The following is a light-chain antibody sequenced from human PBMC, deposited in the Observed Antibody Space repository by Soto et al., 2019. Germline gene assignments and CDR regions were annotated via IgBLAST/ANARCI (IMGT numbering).Light chain of an antibody. CDR2: SNN. J-gene: IGLJ1*01. CDR1: SSNIGSKT. CDR3: AAWDDSLNGRYV. Sequence: QLVLTQPPSASGTPGQRVTISCSGSSSNIGSKTLNWYQQVPGTAPKLLIYSNNQRPSGVPDRFSGSKSGTSASLAISGLQSQDEADYYCAAWDDSLNGRYVFGTGTKLTVL. V-gene: IGLV1-44*01.